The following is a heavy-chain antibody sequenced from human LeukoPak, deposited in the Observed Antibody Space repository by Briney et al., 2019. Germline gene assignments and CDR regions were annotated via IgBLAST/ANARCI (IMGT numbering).Heavy chain of an antibody. Sequence: GEPLKISCKGAVYSFITYWIRWLRHMPGKGLEWLGRIDPTDSYTDYSPSFQGHVTLSVDKSIRTAYLQWSSLKASDTAMYYCARHGPPVRGVVTDFDYWGQGILVTVSS. CDR2: IDPTDSYT. D-gene: IGHD3-10*01. CDR3: ARHGPPVRGVVTDFDY. V-gene: IGHV5-10-1*01. J-gene: IGHJ4*02. CDR1: VYSFITYW.